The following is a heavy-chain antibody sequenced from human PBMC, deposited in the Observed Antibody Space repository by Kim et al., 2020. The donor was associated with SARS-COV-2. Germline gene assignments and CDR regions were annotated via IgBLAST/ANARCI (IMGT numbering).Heavy chain of an antibody. Sequence: GGSLRLSCAASGFTFSSYAMSWVRQAPGKGLEWVSAISGSGGSTYYADSVKGRFTISRDNSKNTLYLQMNSLRAEDTAVYYCARGEDILTGYYLDWGQGTLVTVSS. CDR2: ISGSGGST. CDR1: GFTFSSYA. V-gene: IGHV3-23*01. J-gene: IGHJ4*02. CDR3: ARGEDILTGYYLD. D-gene: IGHD3-9*01.